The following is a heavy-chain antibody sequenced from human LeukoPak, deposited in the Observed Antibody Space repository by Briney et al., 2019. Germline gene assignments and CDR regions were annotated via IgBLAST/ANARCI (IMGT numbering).Heavy chain of an antibody. J-gene: IGHJ6*04. D-gene: IGHD3-10*01. CDR1: GGTFSSYA. CDR3: ARDIEVTTMVRGVRRGYYYYYGMDV. V-gene: IGHV1-69*06. Sequence: SVKVSCKASGGTFSSYATSWVRQAPGQVLEWMGGIIPIFGTANYAQKFQGRVTITADKSTSTAYMELSSLRSEDTAVYYCARDIEVTTMVRGVRRGYYYYYGMDVWGKGTTVTVSS. CDR2: IIPIFGTA.